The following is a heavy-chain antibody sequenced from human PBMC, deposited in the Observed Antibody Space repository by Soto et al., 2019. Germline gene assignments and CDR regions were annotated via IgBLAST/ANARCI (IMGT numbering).Heavy chain of an antibody. CDR3: ARGGNLDTAMVPFDY. V-gene: IGHV1-69*12. CDR2: IIPIFGTA. CDR1: GGTFSSYA. J-gene: IGHJ4*02. Sequence: QVQLVQSGAEVKKPGSSVKVSCKASGGTFSSYAISWVRQAPGQGLEWMGGIIPIFGTANYAQKFQGRVTITGDESTSTAYMELSSLRPEDRAVYYGARGGNLDTAMVPFDYWGQGTLVTVSS. D-gene: IGHD5-18*01.